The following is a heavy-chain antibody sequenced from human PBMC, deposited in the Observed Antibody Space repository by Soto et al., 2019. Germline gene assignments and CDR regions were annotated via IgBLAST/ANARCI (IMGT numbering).Heavy chain of an antibody. CDR1: GYTFTSYA. CDR3: ATGGGAAAGTEY. D-gene: IGHD6-13*01. CDR2: INAGNGNT. V-gene: IGHV1-3*01. Sequence: ASVKVSCKASGYTFTSYAMQWVRQAPGQRLEWMGWINAGNGNTKYSQKFQGRVTITRDTSASTAYMELSSLRSEDTAVYYCATGGGAAAGTEYWGQGTLVTVSS. J-gene: IGHJ4*02.